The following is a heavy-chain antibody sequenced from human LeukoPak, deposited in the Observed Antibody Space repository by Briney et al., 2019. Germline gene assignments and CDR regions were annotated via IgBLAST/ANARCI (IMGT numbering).Heavy chain of an antibody. D-gene: IGHD5-18*01. J-gene: IGHJ4*02. Sequence: SQTLSLTCTVSGGSISSGGYYWSWIRQHPGKGLEWIGYIYYGGSTYYNPSLKSRVTISVDTSKNQFSLKLSSVTAADTAVYYCARDGGGYSYGGFDYWGQGTLVTVSS. CDR1: GGSISSGGYY. CDR2: IYYGGST. CDR3: ARDGGGYSYGGFDY. V-gene: IGHV4-31*03.